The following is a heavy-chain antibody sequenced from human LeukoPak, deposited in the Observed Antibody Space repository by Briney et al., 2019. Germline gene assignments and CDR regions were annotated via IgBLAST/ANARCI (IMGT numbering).Heavy chain of an antibody. J-gene: IGHJ4*02. CDR1: GFTFSSYW. V-gene: IGHV3-74*01. Sequence: GGSLRLSCATSGFTFSSYWMHWVRQAPGKGLVWVSCINSDGSTTNYADSVKGRFTISRDNAKNTLYLQMDSLRAEDTGVYYCARGRYCSGGSCYVYWGQGTLVTVSS. D-gene: IGHD2-15*01. CDR2: INSDGSTT. CDR3: ARGRYCSGGSCYVY.